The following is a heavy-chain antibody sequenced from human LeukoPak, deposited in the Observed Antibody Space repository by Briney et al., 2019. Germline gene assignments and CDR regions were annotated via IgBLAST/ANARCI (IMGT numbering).Heavy chain of an antibody. Sequence: PGGSLRLSCAASGFTVSSNYMSWVRQAPGKGLEWVSVIYSGGSTYYADSVKGRFTISRDNSKNTLYLQMNSLRAEDTAVYYCARENAVMRSDAFDIWGQGTMVTVSS. CDR2: IYSGGST. V-gene: IGHV3-53*01. CDR3: ARENAVMRSDAFDI. J-gene: IGHJ3*02. CDR1: GFTVSSNY.